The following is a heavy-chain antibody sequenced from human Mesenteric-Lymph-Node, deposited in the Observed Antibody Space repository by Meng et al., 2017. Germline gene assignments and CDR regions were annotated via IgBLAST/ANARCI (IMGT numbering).Heavy chain of an antibody. CDR1: GHSVITSYY. Sequence: PGLVKPSPTLSLTCTHSGHSVITSYYWSWTLQSPGKRLDLIGYIYYTGTTDYNPSLKSRVTISVDTSKNQFSLRLNSVTAADTAVYYCARMIGSGPFDYWGQGTLVTVSS. J-gene: IGHJ4*02. CDR2: IYYTGTT. V-gene: IGHV4-59*01. D-gene: IGHD6-19*01. CDR3: ARMIGSGPFDY.